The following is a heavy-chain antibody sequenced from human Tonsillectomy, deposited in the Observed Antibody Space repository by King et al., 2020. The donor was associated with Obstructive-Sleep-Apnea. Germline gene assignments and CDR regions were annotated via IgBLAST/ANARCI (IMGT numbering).Heavy chain of an antibody. CDR1: GFTFGDYY. D-gene: IGHD2-21*01. Sequence: VQLVESGGGLVKPGGSLRLSCAGSGFTFGDYYMSWIRQAPGKGLEWVSYITNNGNFKYYGDSVKGRFTISRDNAKDSFYLQMNSLRAEDTAVYYCARRRRLMYPFDYWGQGIQVTVAS. V-gene: IGHV3-11*01. CDR2: ITNNGNFK. J-gene: IGHJ4*02. CDR3: ARRRRLMYPFDY.